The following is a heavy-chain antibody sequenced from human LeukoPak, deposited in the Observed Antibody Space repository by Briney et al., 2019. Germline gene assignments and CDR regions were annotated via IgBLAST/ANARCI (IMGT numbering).Heavy chain of an antibody. D-gene: IGHD5-12*01. CDR1: GYTFTSYD. CDR3: AVGVLYSGHEWAFDI. J-gene: IGHJ3*02. Sequence: ASVKVSCKASGYTFTSYDINWVRQATGQGLEWMGWMNPNNGNTGNAQKFQGRVTMTRITSISTAYMELSSLRSEDTAVYYCAVGVLYSGHEWAFDIWGQGTMVTVSS. CDR2: MNPNNGNT. V-gene: IGHV1-8*01.